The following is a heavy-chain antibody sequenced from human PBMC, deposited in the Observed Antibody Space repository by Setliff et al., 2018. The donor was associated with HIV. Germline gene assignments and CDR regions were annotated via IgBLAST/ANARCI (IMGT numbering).Heavy chain of an antibody. J-gene: IGHJ2*01. Sequence: PSETLSLTCTVSGGSISSSDFYWSWIRQHPGKGLEYIGYIYYSGSTYYNPSLKSRLSMSIDTSKNQFSLNLTSVTAADTAVYYCARSVARDYWYFGHWGRGTLVTVSS. V-gene: IGHV4-30-4*02. CDR3: ARSVARDYWYFGH. CDR1: GGSISSSDFY. CDR2: IYYSGST. D-gene: IGHD6-6*01.